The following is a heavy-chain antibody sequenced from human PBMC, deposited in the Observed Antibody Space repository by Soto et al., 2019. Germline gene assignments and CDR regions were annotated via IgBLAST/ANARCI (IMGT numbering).Heavy chain of an antibody. CDR2: IPYDGSHQ. Sequence: VQLVESGGGLVQPGRSLRLSCAASGFTFSSHGMHWIRQAPGKGLEWVAVIPYDGSHQYYADSVKGRFSISRDNSKNTLYLQMNSLRAEDTAVYYCAKLRVLEWEVQESDYWGQGTLVSVSS. D-gene: IGHD3-3*01. CDR3: AKLRVLEWEVQESDY. V-gene: IGHV3-30*18. CDR1: GFTFSSHG. J-gene: IGHJ4*02.